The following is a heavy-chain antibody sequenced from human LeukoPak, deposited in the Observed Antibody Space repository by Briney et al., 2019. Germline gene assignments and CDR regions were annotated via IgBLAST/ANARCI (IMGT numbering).Heavy chain of an antibody. D-gene: IGHD6-13*01. J-gene: IGHJ4*02. CDR1: GGSISSSGFY. V-gene: IGHV4-31*03. Sequence: SQTLSLTCTVSGGSISSSGFYWSWIRQYPGKGLEWIGYIYYSGSTYYNPSLKSRFTISLDTSQNQFSLKVSSVTAADTAVYYCAREATRAGGYFDNWGQGILVTVSS. CDR3: AREATRAGGYFDN. CDR2: IYYSGST.